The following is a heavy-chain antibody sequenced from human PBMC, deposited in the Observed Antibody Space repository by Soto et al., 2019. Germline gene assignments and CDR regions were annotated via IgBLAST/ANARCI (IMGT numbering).Heavy chain of an antibody. J-gene: IGHJ4*02. CDR2: IYYSGST. CDR1: GGSISSYY. Sequence: SETLSLTCTASGGSISSYYWSWIRQPPGKGLEWIGYIYYSGSTNYNPSLKSRVTISVDTSKNQFSLKLSSVTAADTAAYYCARRYGSCFDYWGQGTLVTVSS. V-gene: IGHV4-59*08. CDR3: ARRYGSCFDY. D-gene: IGHD5-18*01.